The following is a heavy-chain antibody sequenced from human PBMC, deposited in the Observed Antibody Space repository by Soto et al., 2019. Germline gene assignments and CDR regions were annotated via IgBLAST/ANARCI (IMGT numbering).Heavy chain of an antibody. CDR3: ARLGKQLGRRRGSDIDY. V-gene: IGHV1-18*01. D-gene: IGHD6-6*01. Sequence: QVQLVQSGSEVKKPGASVKVSCKAPGYTFTSYGISWVRQAPGQGLAWMGWISAYNGNTNYAQNLQGRVTMTTDTSTSPAYRELRSLSSDDTAVDDCARLGKQLGRRRGSDIDYWCQGTLGPVSS. J-gene: IGHJ4*02. CDR1: GYTFTSYG. CDR2: ISAYNGNT.